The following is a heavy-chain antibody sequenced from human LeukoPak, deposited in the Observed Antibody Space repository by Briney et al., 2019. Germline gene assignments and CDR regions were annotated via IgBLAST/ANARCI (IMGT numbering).Heavy chain of an antibody. V-gene: IGHV1-69*13. CDR2: IIPIFGTA. CDR1: GGTFSSYA. CDR3: ARAAGYSSRAATNWFDP. J-gene: IGHJ5*02. D-gene: IGHD6-13*01. Sequence: SVKVSCKASGGTFSSYAISWVRQAPGQGLEWMGGIIPIFGTANYAQKFQGRVTITADESTSTAYMELSSLRSEDTAVYYCARAAGYSSRAATNWFDPWGQGTLVTVSS.